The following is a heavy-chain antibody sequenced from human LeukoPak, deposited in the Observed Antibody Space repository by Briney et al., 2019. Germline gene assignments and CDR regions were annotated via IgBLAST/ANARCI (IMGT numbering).Heavy chain of an antibody. J-gene: IGHJ4*02. CDR3: AREGGSGNPNNSGSKRGYDF. D-gene: IGHD5-12*01. CDR2: IYSGGET. Sequence: GGSLRLYCVASGFSVSSDYMTWVRQAPAKGLEWVSVIYSGGETSYTNSVKGRFTISRDSSQNTLYLQMNSLRPDDTAVYYCAREGGSGNPNNSGSKRGYDFWGQGTLVTVSS. CDR1: GFSVSSDY. V-gene: IGHV3-66*01.